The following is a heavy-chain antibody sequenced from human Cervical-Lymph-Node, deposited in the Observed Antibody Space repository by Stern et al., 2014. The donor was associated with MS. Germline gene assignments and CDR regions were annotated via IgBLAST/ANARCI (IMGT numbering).Heavy chain of an antibody. CDR1: GFTFSDYF. CDR3: ARSDIVLMRASFLDY. V-gene: IGHV3-11*01. J-gene: IGHJ4*02. CDR2: ISSSGYST. Sequence: QVQLVESGGGLVKPGGSLRLTCTASGFTFSDYFMTWIRQAPGKGLEWVSDISSSGYSTYYADSVQGRFTISRDNARDSLYLHMSSLRADDTAVYFCARSDIVLMRASFLDYWGQGALVTVSS. D-gene: IGHD2-8*01.